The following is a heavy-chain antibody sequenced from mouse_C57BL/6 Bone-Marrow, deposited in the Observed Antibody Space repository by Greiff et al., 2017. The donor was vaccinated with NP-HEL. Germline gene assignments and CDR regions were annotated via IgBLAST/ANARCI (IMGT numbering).Heavy chain of an antibody. D-gene: IGHD1-1*01. Sequence: QVQLQQPGAELVKPGASVKLSCKASGYTFTSYWMHWVKQRPGRGLEWIGRIDPNSGGTKYNEKFKSKATLTVDKPYSTAYMQLSSLTSEDSAVYYCAREKITTVVATWYWYFDVWGTGTTVTVSS. V-gene: IGHV1-72*01. J-gene: IGHJ1*03. CDR3: AREKITTVVATWYWYFDV. CDR1: GYTFTSYW. CDR2: IDPNSGGT.